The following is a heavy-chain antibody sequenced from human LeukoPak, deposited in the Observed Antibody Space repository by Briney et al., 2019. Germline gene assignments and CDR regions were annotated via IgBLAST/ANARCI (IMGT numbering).Heavy chain of an antibody. CDR2: ISGTSSLI. CDR3: GRIRGDLHSSGWSDSFDI. J-gene: IGHJ3*02. CDR1: GFTFSTYS. V-gene: IGHV3-48*01. D-gene: IGHD6-19*01. Sequence: GGSLRLSCAASGFTFSTYSMNWVRQAPGKGLEWVSYISGTSSLIYYADSVKGRFTISRDNAKNSLYLQMNSLRAEDTALYYCGRIRGDLHSSGWSDSFDIWGQGTMVTVSS.